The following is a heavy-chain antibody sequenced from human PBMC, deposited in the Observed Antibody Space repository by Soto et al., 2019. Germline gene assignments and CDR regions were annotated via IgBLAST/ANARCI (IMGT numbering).Heavy chain of an antibody. D-gene: IGHD6-6*01. Sequence: ESLNISCNGSGYSFTSYWIGCVRQMPGKGLEWMGIIYTGDSDTRYSPSFQGQVTISADKSISTAYLQWSSLKASDTAMYYCARCSSFEPCSYWGQGTLVTVSS. J-gene: IGHJ4*02. CDR1: GYSFTSYW. CDR2: IYTGDSDT. V-gene: IGHV5-51*01. CDR3: ARCSSFEPCSY.